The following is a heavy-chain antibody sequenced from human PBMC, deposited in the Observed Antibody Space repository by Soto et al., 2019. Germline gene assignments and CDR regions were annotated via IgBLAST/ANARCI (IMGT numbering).Heavy chain of an antibody. J-gene: IGHJ6*02. Sequence: GESLKISCKGSGYSFTSYWIGWVRQMPGKGLEWMGIIYPGDSDTRYSPSFQGQVTISADKSISTAYLQWSSLKASDTAMYYCARRGVVVAASYYYYGMDVWGQGTKVTVSS. V-gene: IGHV5-51*01. CDR3: ARRGVVVAASYYYYGMDV. CDR1: GYSFTSYW. D-gene: IGHD2-15*01. CDR2: IYPGDSDT.